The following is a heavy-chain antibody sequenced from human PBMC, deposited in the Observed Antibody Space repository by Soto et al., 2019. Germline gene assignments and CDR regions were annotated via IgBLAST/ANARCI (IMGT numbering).Heavy chain of an antibody. J-gene: IGHJ3*02. Sequence: EVQLVESGGGLVKPGGSLRLSCVASGFTFTNAWMNWVRQAPGKGLEWVCRIRSRADGATTDYAAPVKGRFTISRDDSKNTLYLQMNSLKTEDTAMYYCTTALRTDVLTGNRIDAFDIWGQGTMVTVSS. D-gene: IGHD3-9*01. CDR3: TTALRTDVLTGNRIDAFDI. V-gene: IGHV3-15*07. CDR1: GFTFTNAW. CDR2: IRSRADGATT.